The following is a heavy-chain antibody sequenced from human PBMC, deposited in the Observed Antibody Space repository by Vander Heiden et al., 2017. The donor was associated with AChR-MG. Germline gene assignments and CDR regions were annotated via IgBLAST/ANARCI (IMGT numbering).Heavy chain of an antibody. CDR1: GGSITSGDW. CDR3: ARDVRYCTGGSCYSDCQD. D-gene: IGHD2-15*01. CDR2: IYHTGTT. J-gene: IGHJ1*01. V-gene: IGHV4-4*02. Sequence: QVQLLESGPGLVKPSGTLSLTCAVSGGSITSGDWWSWVRQSPGKGLEWIGEIYHTGTTNDNPSLRSRLTISVDKSKNQFSLRLRCGKAADTAVYYCARDVRYCTGGSCYSDCQDWGQGTLGTVS.